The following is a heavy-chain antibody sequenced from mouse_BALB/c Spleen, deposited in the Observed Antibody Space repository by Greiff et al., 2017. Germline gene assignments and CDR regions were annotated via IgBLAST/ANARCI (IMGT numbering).Heavy chain of an antibody. J-gene: IGHJ2*01. V-gene: IGHV5-9-4*01. D-gene: IGHD3-3*01. CDR2: ISSGGSYT. CDR3: ARGGTYYFDY. CDR1: GFTFSSYA. Sequence: EVKLMESGGGLVKPGGSLKLSCAASGFTFSSYAMSWVRQSPEKRLEWVAEISSGGSYTYYPDTVTGRFTISRDNAKNTLYLEMSSLRSEDTAMYYCARGGTYYFDYWGQGTTLTVSS.